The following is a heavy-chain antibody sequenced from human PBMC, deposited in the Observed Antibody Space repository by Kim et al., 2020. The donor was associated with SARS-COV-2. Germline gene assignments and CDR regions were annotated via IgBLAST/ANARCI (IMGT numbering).Heavy chain of an antibody. Sequence: ASVKVSCKASGYTFTSYYMHWVRQAPGQGLEWMGIINPSGGSTSYAQKFQGRVTMTRDTSTSTVYMELSSLRSEDTAVYYCARGNCGGDCYSGWFDPWGQGTLVTVSS. CDR2: INPSGGST. V-gene: IGHV1-46*01. D-gene: IGHD2-21*02. CDR3: ARGNCGGDCYSGWFDP. J-gene: IGHJ5*02. CDR1: GYTFTSYY.